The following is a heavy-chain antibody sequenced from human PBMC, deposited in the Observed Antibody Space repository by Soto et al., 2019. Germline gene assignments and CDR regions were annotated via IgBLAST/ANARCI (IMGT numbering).Heavy chain of an antibody. V-gene: IGHV3-23*01. CDR3: VRGGSGRFYDR. J-gene: IGHJ5*02. CDR2: ISGSGGST. CDR1: GFTFSSDA. Sequence: EGQLLESGGGLVQPGGSLSLSCAASGFTFSSDAMRWVRQAPVKGLEWVSAISGSGGSTYYADSVKGRFTISRDNSNYTLYLQMNTLRAEDTAVYYSVRGGSGRFYDRWGQDTRVTASS. D-gene: IGHD1-26*01.